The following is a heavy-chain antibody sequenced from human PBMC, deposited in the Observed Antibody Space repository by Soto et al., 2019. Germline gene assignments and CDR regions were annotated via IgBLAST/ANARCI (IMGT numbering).Heavy chain of an antibody. Sequence: EVQLVESGGGLVRPGGSLRLSCAASGFTFSYYWMHWVRQAPGKGLVWVSRIHSDGSSTTYADFVKGRFIISRDNARNTGDWQMNSVRGEDTAVYYCARGDRGAFDLWGQGTVVTVSS. CDR2: IHSDGSST. V-gene: IGHV3-74*01. D-gene: IGHD1-26*01. J-gene: IGHJ3*01. CDR1: GFTFSYYW. CDR3: ARGDRGAFDL.